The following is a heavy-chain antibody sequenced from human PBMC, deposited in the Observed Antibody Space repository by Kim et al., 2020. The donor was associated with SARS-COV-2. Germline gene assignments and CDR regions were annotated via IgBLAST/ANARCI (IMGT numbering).Heavy chain of an antibody. J-gene: IGHJ4*02. D-gene: IGHD3-10*01. V-gene: IGHV6-1*01. CDR3: ARDTMVLLWFGESPTFDY. Sequence: KSRITINPDTSKNQFSLQLNSVTPEDTAVYYCARDTMVLLWFGESPTFDYWGQGTLVTVSS.